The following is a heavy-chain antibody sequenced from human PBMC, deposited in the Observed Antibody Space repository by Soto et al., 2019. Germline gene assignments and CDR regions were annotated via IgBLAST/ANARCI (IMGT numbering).Heavy chain of an antibody. D-gene: IGHD6-19*01. CDR3: ARDQSASGSRWLLDY. Sequence: GGSLRLSCAASGFTFSSYGMHWVRQAPGKGLEWVAVIWYDGSNKYYADSVKGRFTISRDNSKNTLYLQMNSLRAEDTAVYYCARDQSASGSRWLLDYWGQGTLVTVSS. CDR2: IWYDGSNK. J-gene: IGHJ4*02. CDR1: GFTFSSYG. V-gene: IGHV3-33*01.